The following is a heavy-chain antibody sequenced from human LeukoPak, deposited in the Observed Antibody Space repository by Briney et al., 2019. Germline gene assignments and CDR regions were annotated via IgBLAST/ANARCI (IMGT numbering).Heavy chain of an antibody. CDR1: GFTFDDYG. CDR3: AKRNAWIQLWNFDY. V-gene: IGHV3-23*01. Sequence: PGGSLRLSCAASGFTFDDYGMSWVRQAPGKGLEWVSAISGSGGSTYYADSVKGRFTISRDNSKNTLYLQMNSLRAEDTTVYYCAKRNAWIQLWNFDYWGQGTLVTVSS. CDR2: ISGSGGST. J-gene: IGHJ4*02. D-gene: IGHD5-18*01.